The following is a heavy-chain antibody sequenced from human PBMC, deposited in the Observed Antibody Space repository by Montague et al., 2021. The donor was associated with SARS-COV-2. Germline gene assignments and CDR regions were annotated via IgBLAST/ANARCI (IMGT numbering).Heavy chain of an antibody. CDR3: AKDTISTSGWQTYFDY. D-gene: IGHD2/OR15-2a*01. CDR1: GFIFDDYA. J-gene: IGHJ4*02. V-gene: IGHV3-9*01. Sequence: SLRLSCAASGFIFDDYAMHLVRQAPGKGLEWVSGISWNSGFLGYADSVKGRFTISRDNAKNSLYPQMNSLRAEDTALYYCAKDTISTSGWQTYFDYWGQGTLVTVSS. CDR2: ISWNSGFL.